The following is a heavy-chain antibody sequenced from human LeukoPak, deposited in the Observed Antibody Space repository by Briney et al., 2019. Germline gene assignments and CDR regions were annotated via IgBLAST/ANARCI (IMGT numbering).Heavy chain of an antibody. Sequence: SETLSLTCTVSGGSISSYYLSWIRQPPGKGLEWIAYIHYSGSTDYNPSLKSRLTISVDTSKNQLSLKLTSMTAADTAVYYCARQRGSVGAFEIWGQGTMVTVSS. V-gene: IGHV4-59*08. J-gene: IGHJ3*02. CDR1: GGSISSYY. CDR3: ARQRGSVGAFEI. CDR2: IHYSGST. D-gene: IGHD3-10*01.